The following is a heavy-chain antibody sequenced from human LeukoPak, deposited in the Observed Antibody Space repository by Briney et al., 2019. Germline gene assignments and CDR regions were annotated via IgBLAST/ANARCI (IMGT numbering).Heavy chain of an antibody. Sequence: PSETLSLTCTVSGGSISSYYWSWIRQPPGKGLEWIGYIYYSGSTNYNPSLKSRVTISVDTSKNQFSLKLSSVTAADTAVYYCARDLSPVAATSGAFGIWGQGTMVTVSS. V-gene: IGHV4-59*01. J-gene: IGHJ3*02. CDR3: ARDLSPVAATSGAFGI. D-gene: IGHD2-15*01. CDR2: IYYSGST. CDR1: GGSISSYY.